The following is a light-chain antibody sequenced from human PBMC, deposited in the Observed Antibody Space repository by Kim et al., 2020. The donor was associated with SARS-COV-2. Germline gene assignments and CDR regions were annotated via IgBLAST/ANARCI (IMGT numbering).Light chain of an antibody. CDR1: RLRSYY. V-gene: IGLV3-19*01. Sequence: VALGQTVRLTCQGDRLRSYYATWSQQKPGQAPILVIYGKNNRPSGIPDRFSGYRSGNTASLTITGTQAGDEADYYCNARDSNDNVVFGGGTQLTVL. CDR3: NARDSNDNVV. J-gene: IGLJ2*01. CDR2: GKN.